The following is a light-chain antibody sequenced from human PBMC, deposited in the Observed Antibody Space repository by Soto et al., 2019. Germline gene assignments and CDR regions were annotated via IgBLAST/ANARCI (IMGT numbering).Light chain of an antibody. V-gene: IGKV3-20*01. Sequence: VLTQSPCTLSLSPGERATLSCRASERIYSAYLGWYQQKPGQAPRLLIYGTSSRATGIPDRFSGSGSGTDFTLTISRLEPEDFAVYYCQQYGSTPPITFGQGTRLEIK. CDR3: QQYGSTPPIT. J-gene: IGKJ5*01. CDR2: GTS. CDR1: ERIYSAY.